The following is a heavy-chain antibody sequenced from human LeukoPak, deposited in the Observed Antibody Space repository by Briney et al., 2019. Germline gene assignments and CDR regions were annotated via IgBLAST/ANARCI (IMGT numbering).Heavy chain of an antibody. Sequence: SDTLSLTCTVSGPSVSNASYWTWIRQPPGKGVEWIAHIYNGVNTNYNPSLKSRVTISLDTSKNQFSLRLNSVTAADTAVYYCARSRAFNSGAFDPWGQGSLVTVSS. CDR2: IYNGVNT. CDR1: GPSVSNASY. V-gene: IGHV4-61*01. D-gene: IGHD1-26*01. CDR3: ARSRAFNSGAFDP. J-gene: IGHJ5*02.